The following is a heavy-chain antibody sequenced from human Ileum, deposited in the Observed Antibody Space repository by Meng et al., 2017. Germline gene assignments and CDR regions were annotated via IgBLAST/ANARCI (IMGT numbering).Heavy chain of an antibody. CDR2: ISGSGGST. V-gene: IGHV3-23*01. CDR1: GFTFSTYA. J-gene: IGHJ6*02. Sequence: GGSLRLSCAAFGFTFSTYAMTWVRQAPGKGLEWVSAISGSGGSTYYADSVKGRFTISRDNSKNTLYLQMNSLRAEDTAVYYCAKVYVYYYGMDVWGQGTTVTVSS. CDR3: AKVYVYYYGMDV. D-gene: IGHD5/OR15-5a*01.